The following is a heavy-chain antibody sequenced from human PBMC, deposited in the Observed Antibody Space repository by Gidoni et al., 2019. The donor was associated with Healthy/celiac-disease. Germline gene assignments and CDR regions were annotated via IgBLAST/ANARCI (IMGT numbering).Heavy chain of an antibody. CDR2: ISSSSSYI. CDR1: ASPSIALG. J-gene: IGHJ6*02. D-gene: IGHD3-10*01. V-gene: IGHV3-21*01. CDR3: ARDYGSGSPYYYYGMDV. Sequence: EVQLVESGGALVKLGGSRRLSGPPSASPSIALGMNWVRQAPGKGLEWVSSISSSSSYIYYADSVKGRFTISRDNAKNSLYLQMNSLRAEDTAVYYCARDYGSGSPYYYYGMDVWGQGTTVTVSS.